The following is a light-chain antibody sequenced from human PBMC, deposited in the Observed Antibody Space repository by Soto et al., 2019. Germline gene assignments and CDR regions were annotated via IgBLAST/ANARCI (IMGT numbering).Light chain of an antibody. CDR1: QSIGDY. V-gene: IGKV3-11*01. CDR3: QQRSAWPLT. Sequence: IVLTQSPATLSLSPGEGATLSCRASQSIGDYVAWFQQKPGQAPRLLIYDGSNRAVGIPARFSGSASGTDSTLTISSLEPEDFAVYYGQQRSAWPLTCGGGTRVEI. CDR2: DGS. J-gene: IGKJ4*01.